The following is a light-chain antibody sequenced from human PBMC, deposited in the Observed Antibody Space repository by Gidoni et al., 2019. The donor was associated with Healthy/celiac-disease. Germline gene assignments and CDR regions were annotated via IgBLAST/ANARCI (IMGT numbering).Light chain of an antibody. V-gene: IGLV2-23*01. CDR3: CSYAGSSLYV. Sequence: QSALTQPASVSGSPGQSITISCTGTSSDVGSYNLVSWYQQHPGKAPKLMIYEGSKRPSGVSNRFSGSKSGNTASLTISGLQAEDEADYYCCSYAGSSLYVFRTGTKVTVL. CDR1: SSDVGSYNL. J-gene: IGLJ1*01. CDR2: EGS.